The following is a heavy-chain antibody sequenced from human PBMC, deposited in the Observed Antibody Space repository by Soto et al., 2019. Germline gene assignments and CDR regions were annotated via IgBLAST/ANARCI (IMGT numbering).Heavy chain of an antibody. J-gene: IGHJ4*02. V-gene: IGHV3-23*01. D-gene: IGHD6-19*01. CDR3: AKCSPRYSSGLKAYYFDY. CDR2: ISGSGGST. Sequence: EVQLLESRGGLVQPGGSLRLSCAASGFTFSSYAMSWVRQAPGKGLEWVSTISGSGGSTYYADSVKGRFTISRDNSKNTLYLQVNSLRAEDTAVYYCAKCSPRYSSGLKAYYFDYWGQGTLVTVSS. CDR1: GFTFSSYA.